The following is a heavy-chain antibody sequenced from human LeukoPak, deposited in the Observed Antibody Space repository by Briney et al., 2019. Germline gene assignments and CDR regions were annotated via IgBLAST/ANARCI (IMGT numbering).Heavy chain of an antibody. Sequence: ASVTVSCKASGYTFTSYGLSWVRQAPGQGLEWMGWISAYNVNTNYAQKFQGRVTMTTDTSTSTAYMELRSLKSDDTAVYYCASPMYYYDSSGYYPPFDYWGQGTLVTVSS. J-gene: IGHJ4*02. D-gene: IGHD3-22*01. CDR1: GYTFTSYG. CDR2: ISAYNVNT. CDR3: ASPMYYYDSSGYYPPFDY. V-gene: IGHV1-18*01.